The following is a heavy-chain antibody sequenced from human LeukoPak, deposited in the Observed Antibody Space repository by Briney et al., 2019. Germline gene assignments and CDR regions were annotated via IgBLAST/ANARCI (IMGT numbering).Heavy chain of an antibody. V-gene: IGHV3-53*01. CDR3: AAGSETLINFSRPYWYFDL. CDR2: IYSGGST. J-gene: IGHJ2*01. Sequence: GGSLRLSCAASGFTVSSNYMSWVRQAPGKGLEWVSVIYSGGSTYYADSVKGRFTISRDISKNTVYLQMNSLRAEDTAVYYCAAGSETLINFSRPYWYFDLWGRGTLVTVSS. CDR1: GFTVSSNY. D-gene: IGHD6-13*01.